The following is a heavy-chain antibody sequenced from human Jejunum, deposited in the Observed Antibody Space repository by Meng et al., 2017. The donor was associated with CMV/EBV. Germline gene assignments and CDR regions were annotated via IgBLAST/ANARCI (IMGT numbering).Heavy chain of an antibody. CDR2: TSYDGSKE. Sequence: NTHAMHWVRQAPGKGLEWVAITSYDGSKEYYADSVKGRFTISRDNSKNTLYLQMNSLRTEDTAVYHCARDKMVTYYKDGTGYSDYWGQGTLVTVSS. D-gene: IGHD5-24*01. CDR1: NTHA. J-gene: IGHJ4*02. V-gene: IGHV3-30*03. CDR3: ARDKMVTYYKDGTGYSDY.